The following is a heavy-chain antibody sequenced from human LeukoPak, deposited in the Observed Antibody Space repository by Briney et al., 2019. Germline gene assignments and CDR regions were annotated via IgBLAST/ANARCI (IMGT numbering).Heavy chain of an antibody. V-gene: IGHV3-48*04. CDR3: ARVFGYTDY. CDR1: GFTFSSYS. J-gene: IGHJ4*02. CDR2: ISSSSSTI. D-gene: IGHD5-24*01. Sequence: PGGSLRLSCAASGFTFSSYSMNWVRQAPGKGLEWVSYISSSSSTIYYADSVKGRFTISRDNAKNSLYLQMNSLRAEDTAVYYCARVFGYTDYWGQGTLVTVSS.